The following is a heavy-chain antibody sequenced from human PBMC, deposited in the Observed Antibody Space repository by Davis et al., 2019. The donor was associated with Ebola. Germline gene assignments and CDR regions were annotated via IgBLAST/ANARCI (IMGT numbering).Heavy chain of an antibody. D-gene: IGHD3-22*01. CDR2: IYSGGST. Sequence: GSLKISCAASGFTVSSNYMSWVRQAPGKGLEWVSVIYSGGSTYYADSVKGRFTISRDNSKNTLYLQMNSLRAEDTAVYYCARQWLLEYAFDIWGQGTMVTVSS. CDR1: GFTVSSNY. V-gene: IGHV3-53*01. J-gene: IGHJ3*02. CDR3: ARQWLLEYAFDI.